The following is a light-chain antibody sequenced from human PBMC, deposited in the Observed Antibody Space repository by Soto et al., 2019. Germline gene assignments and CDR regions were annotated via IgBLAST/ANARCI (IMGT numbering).Light chain of an antibody. V-gene: IGKV3-11*01. CDR2: GAF. Sequence: EIVMTQSPVTLSVSPGERATLSCRASQSVRSNLAWYQQKPGQAPSLLIYGAFTRATGIPARFSGSGSGTDFTLTISSLEPEDFAVYYCQYRSNWPPYTFGQGTKVDIK. CDR3: QYRSNWPPYT. J-gene: IGKJ2*01. CDR1: QSVRSN.